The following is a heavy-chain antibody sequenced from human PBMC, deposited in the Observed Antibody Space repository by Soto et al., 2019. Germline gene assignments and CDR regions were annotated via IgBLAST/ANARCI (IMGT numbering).Heavy chain of an antibody. CDR1: GFTFSSYG. CDR2: IWYDGSNN. Sequence: QVQLVESGGGVVQPGRSLRLSCAASGFTFSSYGMHWVRQAPGKGLEWVAVIWYDGSNNYYADSVKGRFTISRDNSKNTLNLQMNRLRAEGTAVYYLARDEDIAVVPAVKNVNHYYYGMDVWGQGTTVTVSS. J-gene: IGHJ6*02. V-gene: IGHV3-33*01. D-gene: IGHD2-2*01. CDR3: ARDEDIAVVPAVKNVNHYYYGMDV.